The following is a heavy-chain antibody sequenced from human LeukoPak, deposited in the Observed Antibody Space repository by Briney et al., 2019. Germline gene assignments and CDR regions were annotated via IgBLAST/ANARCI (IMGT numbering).Heavy chain of an antibody. J-gene: IGHJ6*03. V-gene: IGHV1-8*01. Sequence: ASVKVSCKASGYTFTSYDINWVRQATGQGLEWTGWMNPNSGNTGYAQKFQGRVAMTRNTSISTAYMELSSLRSEDTAVYYCARIGTTRRWGYYYYYMDVWGKGTTVTVSS. D-gene: IGHD1-7*01. CDR1: GYTFTSYD. CDR2: MNPNSGNT. CDR3: ARIGTTRRWGYYYYYMDV.